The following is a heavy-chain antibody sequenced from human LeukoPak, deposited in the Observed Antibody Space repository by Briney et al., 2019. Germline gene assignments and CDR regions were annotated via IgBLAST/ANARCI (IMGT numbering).Heavy chain of an antibody. CDR3: ARGIEEWLYLYH. D-gene: IGHD3-3*01. CDR1: GFTFAPYW. V-gene: IGHV3-7*04. Sequence: PGGSLRLSCAASGFTFAPYWMTWVRQAPGKGLEYVATMNRDGSEKYYVDSVRGRFTISRDNSKNSLYLQMDSLRAEDTAVYYCARGIEEWLYLYHWGQGALVTVAS. CDR2: MNRDGSEK. J-gene: IGHJ5*02.